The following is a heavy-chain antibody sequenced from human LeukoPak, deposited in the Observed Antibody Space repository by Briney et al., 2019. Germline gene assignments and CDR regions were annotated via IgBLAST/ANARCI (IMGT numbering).Heavy chain of an antibody. Sequence: ASVKVSGKASGGTFSSYAISWVRQAPGQGLEWMGGIIPIFGTANYAQKFQGRVTITADESTSTAYMELSSLRSEDTAVYYCARRLRFLEWLLSGAFDIWGQGTMVTVSS. J-gene: IGHJ3*02. CDR3: ARRLRFLEWLLSGAFDI. CDR1: GGTFSSYA. CDR2: IIPIFGTA. V-gene: IGHV1-69*13. D-gene: IGHD3-3*01.